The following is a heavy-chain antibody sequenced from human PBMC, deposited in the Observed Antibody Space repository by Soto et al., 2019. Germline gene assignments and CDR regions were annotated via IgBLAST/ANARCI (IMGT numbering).Heavy chain of an antibody. J-gene: IGHJ4*02. V-gene: IGHV3-33*01. CDR3: ARDSHVGSGWQLTADY. CDR2: IWYDGSNK. Sequence: GGSLRLSCAASGFTFSSYGMHWVRQAPGKGLEWVAVIWYDGSNKYYAESVKGRFTISRDDSKNTLYLQMNNLRAEDTAVYYCARDSHVGSGWQLTADYWGQGTLVTVSS. D-gene: IGHD6-19*01. CDR1: GFTFSSYG.